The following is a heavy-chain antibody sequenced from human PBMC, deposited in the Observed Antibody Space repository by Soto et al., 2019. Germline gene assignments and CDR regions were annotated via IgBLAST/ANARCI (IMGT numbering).Heavy chain of an antibody. D-gene: IGHD2-2*01. CDR3: VRDGQCITSRCYGNWFDP. CDR1: GFTFSTYW. Sequence: EVQLVESGGGLVQPGGSLRLSCAASGFTFSTYWMHWICHVPGKGMEWVSRINSDASNTSYGDSVKGRFTISRDNAKNTMHWDTNRLSADNTVVYYCVRDGQCITSRCYGNWFDPWGQGTLVIVSS. J-gene: IGHJ5*02. V-gene: IGHV3-74*03. CDR2: INSDASNT.